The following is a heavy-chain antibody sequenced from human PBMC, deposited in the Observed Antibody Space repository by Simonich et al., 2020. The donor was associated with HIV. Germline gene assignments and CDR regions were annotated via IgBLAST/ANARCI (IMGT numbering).Heavy chain of an antibody. CDR1: GGSFSGYY. CDR2: IYHSGST. D-gene: IGHD2-15*01. V-gene: IGHV4-34*01. CDR3: ARGGYCSGGSCYPLFSRYGMDV. Sequence: QVQLQQWGAGLLKPSETLSLTCAVYGGSFSGYYWSWIRQPPGKGLEVIGEIYHSGSTNYNPSLKSRVTISVDTSKNQFSLKLSSVTAADTAVYYCARGGYCSGGSCYPLFSRYGMDVWGQGTTVTVSS. J-gene: IGHJ6*02.